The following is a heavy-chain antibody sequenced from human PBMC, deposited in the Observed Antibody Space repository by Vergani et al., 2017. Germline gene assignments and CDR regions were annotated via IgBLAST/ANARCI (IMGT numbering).Heavy chain of an antibody. CDR2: IYYSGST. CDR1: GGSISSYY. J-gene: IGHJ3*02. D-gene: IGHD2-2*01. CDR3: AREKLKPTRDAFDI. Sequence: QVQLQESGPGLVRPSETLSLTCPVSGGSISSYYWSWIRQPPGKGLEWIGYIYYSGSTYYTPSLKSRVTISVDTSKNQFSLKLSSVTAADTAVYYCAREKLKPTRDAFDIWGQGTMVTVSS. V-gene: IGHV4-59*12.